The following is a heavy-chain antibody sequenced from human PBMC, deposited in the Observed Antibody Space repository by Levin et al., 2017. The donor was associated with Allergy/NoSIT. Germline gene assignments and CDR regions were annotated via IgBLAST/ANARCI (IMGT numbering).Heavy chain of an antibody. J-gene: IGHJ4*02. CDR3: ARDWWDLPKSHFDL. Sequence: GASVKVSCDASGFSFSSYVFHWVRQAPGKGLGWVAAISYDGSSKYYADSVKGRFTISRDNSKNTVYLQMNSLTAEDTAVYYCARDWWDLPKSHFDLWGQGALVSVSS. V-gene: IGHV3-30-3*01. D-gene: IGHD2-15*01. CDR1: GFSFSSYV. CDR2: ISYDGSSK.